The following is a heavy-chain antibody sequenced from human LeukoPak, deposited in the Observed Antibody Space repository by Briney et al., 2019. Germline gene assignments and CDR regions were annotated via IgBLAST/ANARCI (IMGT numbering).Heavy chain of an antibody. D-gene: IGHD2-2*01. CDR1: GGSISSSSYY. V-gene: IGHV4-39*01. J-gene: IGHJ6*03. CDR3: ARHRTSTVVVPAATVQYYYYYYMDV. Sequence: PSETLSLTCTVSGGSISSSSYYWGWIRQPPGKGLEWIGSIYYSGSTYYNPSLKSRVTISVDTSKNQFSLKLSSVTAADTAVYYCARHRTSTVVVPAATVQYYYYYYMDVWGKGTTVTVSS. CDR2: IYYSGST.